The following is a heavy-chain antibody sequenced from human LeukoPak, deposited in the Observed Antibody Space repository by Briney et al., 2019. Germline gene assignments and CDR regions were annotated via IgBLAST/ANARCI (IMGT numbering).Heavy chain of an antibody. CDR1: GFTFGGSA. D-gene: IGHD2-15*01. Sequence: GGSLRLSCAASGFTFGGSAMSCVRLAPGKRLEWLSSISGSGGSTYYADSVKGRFTISRDNSKNTLYLQMNSLRAEDTAVYYCAKWGCSGGSCYPFAYWGQGTLVSVSS. V-gene: IGHV3-23*01. CDR2: ISGSGGST. CDR3: AKWGCSGGSCYPFAY. J-gene: IGHJ4*02.